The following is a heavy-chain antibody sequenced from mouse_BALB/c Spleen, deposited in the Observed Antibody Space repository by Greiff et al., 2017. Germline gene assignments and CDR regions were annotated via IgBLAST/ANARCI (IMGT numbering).Heavy chain of an antibody. Sequence: VQLQQSGPELVKPGASVRISCKASGYTFTSYYIHWVKQRPGQGLEWIGWIYPGNVNTKYNEKFKGKATLTADKSSSTAYMQLSSLTSEDSAVYFCARAARATSWFAYWGQGTLVTVSA. CDR3: ARAARATSWFAY. CDR1: GYTFTSYY. J-gene: IGHJ3*01. CDR2: IYPGNVNT. V-gene: IGHV1S56*01. D-gene: IGHD3-1*01.